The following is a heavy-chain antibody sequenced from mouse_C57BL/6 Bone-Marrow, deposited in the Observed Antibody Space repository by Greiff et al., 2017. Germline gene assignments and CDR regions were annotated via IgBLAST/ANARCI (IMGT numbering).Heavy chain of an antibody. CDR3: ARRDSSAFAY. J-gene: IGHJ3*01. Sequence: QVQLKQSGAELAKPGASVKLSCKASGYTFTSYWLHWVKQRPGQGLEWIGYINTSSGYTKYNQKFKDKATLTADKSSSPAYMQLSSLTYEDSAVYYCARRDSSAFAYWGQGTLVTVSA. V-gene: IGHV1-7*01. D-gene: IGHD3-2*02. CDR1: GYTFTSYW. CDR2: INTSSGYT.